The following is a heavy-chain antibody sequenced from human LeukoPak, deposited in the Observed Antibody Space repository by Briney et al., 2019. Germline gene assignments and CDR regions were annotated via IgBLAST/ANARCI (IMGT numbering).Heavy chain of an antibody. D-gene: IGHD3-22*01. CDR1: GFTFSSYA. CDR3: ARGSLGYYDSSDWAFDI. Sequence: GGSLRLSCAASGFTFSSYAMPWVRQAPGKGLEYVTAISSNGGSTYYANSVKGRFTISRDNSKNTLYLQMGSLRAEDMAVYYCARGSLGYYDSSDWAFDIWGQGTMVTVSS. CDR2: ISSNGGST. V-gene: IGHV3-64*01. J-gene: IGHJ3*02.